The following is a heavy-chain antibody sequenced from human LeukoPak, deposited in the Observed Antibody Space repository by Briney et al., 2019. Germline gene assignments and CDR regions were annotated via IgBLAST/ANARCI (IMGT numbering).Heavy chain of an antibody. J-gene: IGHJ5*02. Sequence: SETLSLTCSVSGGSIRSLGYSWGWIRQPPGKGLEWTASMYYTGTTYYNPSLKSRVTMSVDTSKNQFSLNLTSVTAADTAVFYCARSVSAYAGRGWFDPWAREPWSPSPQ. CDR1: GGSIRSLGYS. V-gene: IGHV4-39*07. CDR3: ARSVSAYAGRGWFDP. D-gene: IGHD5-12*01. CDR2: MYYTGTT.